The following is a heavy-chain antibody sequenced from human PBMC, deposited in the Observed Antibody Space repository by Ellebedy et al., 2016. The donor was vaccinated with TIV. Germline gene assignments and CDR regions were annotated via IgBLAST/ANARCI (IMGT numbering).Heavy chain of an antibody. D-gene: IGHD4-11*01. J-gene: IGHJ4*02. CDR1: GFTFPPSW. Sequence: KVSCKISGFTFPPSWIACVRHIPGKGLEWMGLIYPDDSDTRVSPSFQGQVTISAAKSSNPAYLQWSSLKASDTAMYFCARQTYSKYGGYIHYWGQGTLVTVSS. CDR3: ARQTYSKYGGYIHY. V-gene: IGHV5-51*01. CDR2: IYPDDSDT.